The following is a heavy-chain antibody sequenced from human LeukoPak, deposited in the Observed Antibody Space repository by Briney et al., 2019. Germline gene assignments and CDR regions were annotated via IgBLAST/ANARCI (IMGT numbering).Heavy chain of an antibody. CDR3: ARADCSSSTCYLRRSWFDP. V-gene: IGHV3-21*01. Sequence: GGSLRLSCAASGFTLSNYDMNWVRQAPGKGLEWVSSISTSSRYIYYKDSVRGRFTISRDDAKNSLYLEMNSPRAEDTAVYYCARADCSSSTCYLRRSWFDPWGQGTLVTVSS. J-gene: IGHJ5*02. D-gene: IGHD2-2*01. CDR1: GFTLSNYD. CDR2: ISTSSRYI.